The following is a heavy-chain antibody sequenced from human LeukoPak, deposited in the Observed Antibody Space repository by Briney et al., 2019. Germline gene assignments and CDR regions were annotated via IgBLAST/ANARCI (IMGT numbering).Heavy chain of an antibody. CDR2: ISYDGSNK. CDR1: GFTFSSYW. CDR3: ARARIAAAGTHYYYMDV. J-gene: IGHJ6*03. V-gene: IGHV3-30*03. Sequence: GGSLRLSCAASGFTFSSYWMNWVRQAPGKGLEWVAVISYDGSNKYYADSVKGRFTISRDNSKNTLYLQMNSLRAEDTAVYYCARARIAAAGTHYYYMDVWGKGTTVTVSS. D-gene: IGHD6-13*01.